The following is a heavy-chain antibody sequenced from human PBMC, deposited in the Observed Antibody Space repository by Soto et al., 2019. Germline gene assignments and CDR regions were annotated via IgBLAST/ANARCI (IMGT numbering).Heavy chain of an antibody. V-gene: IGHV1-18*01. D-gene: IGHD3-10*01. Sequence: QVQLVQSGAEVKKPGASVKVSCKASGYTFTSYGSSWVRQAPGQGLKGMGWISAYNGNTNYAQKLQGRVTMTTDTSTSTAYMELRSLRSYHTAVYYCARDKGDGSGSYYGYWGQGTLVTVSS. CDR3: ARDKGDGSGSYYGY. J-gene: IGHJ4*02. CDR2: ISAYNGNT. CDR1: GYTFTSYG.